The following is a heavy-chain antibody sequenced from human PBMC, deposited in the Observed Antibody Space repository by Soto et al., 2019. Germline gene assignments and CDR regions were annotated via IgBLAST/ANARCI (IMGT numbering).Heavy chain of an antibody. Sequence: QVQLVQSGAEVKKPGSSVKVSCKASGGTFSSDAISWVRQAPGQGREWMGGIIPIFGTANYAKKFQGRVTITADESTSTAYMERSSLRSENTAVYYCARVEGYSSGWYGYWGQGTLVTVSS. CDR1: GGTFSSDA. CDR2: IIPIFGTA. CDR3: ARVEGYSSGWYGY. D-gene: IGHD6-19*01. J-gene: IGHJ4*02. V-gene: IGHV1-69*12.